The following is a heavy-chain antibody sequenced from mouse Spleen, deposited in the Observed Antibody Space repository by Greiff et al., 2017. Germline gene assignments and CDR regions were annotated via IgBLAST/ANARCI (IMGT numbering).Heavy chain of an antibody. Sequence: EVKVEESGGGLVKLGGSLKLSCAASGFTFSSYAMSWVRQTPEKRLEWVATISSGGGNTYYPDSVKGRFTISRDNAKNTLYLQMSSLKSEDTAMYYCARRGWLLFFDYWGQGTTLTVSS. J-gene: IGHJ2*01. D-gene: IGHD2-3*01. CDR2: ISSGGGNT. V-gene: IGHV5-9*04. CDR3: ARRGWLLFFDY. CDR1: GFTFSSYA.